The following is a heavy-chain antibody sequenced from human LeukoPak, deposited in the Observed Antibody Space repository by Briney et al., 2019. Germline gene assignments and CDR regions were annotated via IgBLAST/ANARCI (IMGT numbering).Heavy chain of an antibody. J-gene: IGHJ4*02. CDR2: IYHSGKT. V-gene: IGHV4-38-2*02. CDR1: GYSISSGYY. Sequence: SETLSLTCTVSGYSISSGYYWGWIRQPPGKGLEWIGSIYHSGKTYYNPSLKSRVTISLDTSKNHFSLKLSSVTAADTAVYYCARASSGWYYFDYWGQGTLVTVSS. CDR3: ARASSGWYYFDY. D-gene: IGHD6-19*01.